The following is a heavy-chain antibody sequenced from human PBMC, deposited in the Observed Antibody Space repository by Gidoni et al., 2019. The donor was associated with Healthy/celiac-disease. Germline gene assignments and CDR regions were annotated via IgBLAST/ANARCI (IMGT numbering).Heavy chain of an antibody. CDR1: GFTFDDYA. J-gene: IGHJ4*02. CDR2: ISWNSGSI. CDR3: AKGVRMAVAAHVGY. D-gene: IGHD6-19*01. Sequence: EVQLVESGGGLVQPGRSLRLSCAASGFTFDDYAMHWVRQAPGKGLEWVSGISWNSGSIGYADSVKGRFTISRDNAKNSLYLQMNSLRAEDTALYYCAKGVRMAVAAHVGYWGQGTLVTVSS. V-gene: IGHV3-9*01.